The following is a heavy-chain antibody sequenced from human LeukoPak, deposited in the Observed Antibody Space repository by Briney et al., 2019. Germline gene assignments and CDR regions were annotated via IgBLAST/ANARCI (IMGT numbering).Heavy chain of an antibody. CDR2: IKQDGSEK. CDR1: GSTFGRYW. J-gene: IGHJ3*02. Sequence: PGGSLRLSCAASGSTFGRYWMSWARQAPGKGLEWVANIKQDGSEKYYVDSVKGRFTISRDNAKNSLYLQMNSLRAEDTAVYYCGRDVSRGAGGAFDIWGQGTMVTVSS. D-gene: IGHD2-8*02. CDR3: GRDVSRGAGGAFDI. V-gene: IGHV3-7*01.